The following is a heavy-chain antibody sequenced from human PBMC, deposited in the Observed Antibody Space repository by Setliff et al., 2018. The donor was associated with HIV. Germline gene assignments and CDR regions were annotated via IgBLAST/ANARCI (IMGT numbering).Heavy chain of an antibody. J-gene: IGHJ4*02. CDR3: ARGTDFWSGSSNFDY. D-gene: IGHD3-3*01. V-gene: IGHV1-2*02. CDR2: INPNSGGT. CDR1: GHTSTTDD. Sequence: ASVKVSCKASGHTSTTDDINWVRQATGQGLEWMGWINPNSGGTNYAQKFRGRVTMTRDTSINTAHMYLSSLRSDDTAIYFCARGTDFWSGSSNFDYWGQGTQGTVSS.